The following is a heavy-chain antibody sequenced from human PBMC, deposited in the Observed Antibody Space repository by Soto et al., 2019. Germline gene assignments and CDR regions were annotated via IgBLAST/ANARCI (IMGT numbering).Heavy chain of an antibody. CDR1: GFTFSSYG. CDR3: AKDRSATFGYFDS. J-gene: IGHJ4*02. D-gene: IGHD3-10*02. CDR2: MAYDVSNK. V-gene: IGHV3-30*18. Sequence: PGGSLRLSCVASGFTFSSYGMHWVRQAPGKGLESVALMAYDVSNKYYADSVTGRFTISRDNSKNTLYLQMNSLGAKDTAMYYWAKDRSATFGYFDSWGQGTLVTVS.